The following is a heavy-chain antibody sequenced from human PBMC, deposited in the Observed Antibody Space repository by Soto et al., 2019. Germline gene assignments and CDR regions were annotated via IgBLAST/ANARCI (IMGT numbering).Heavy chain of an antibody. Sequence: TLPLTCANTSISIGSGSCQWVWSSQPPWKGLEWIASIKYSGTTFYNPSLKSRVTLSVDTSKNQFALKLSSVTAAETAVYYCARHGITGSYYDAFDIWGQGTMVT. CDR2: IKYSGTT. D-gene: IGHD1-26*01. CDR3: ARHGITGSYYDAFDI. J-gene: IGHJ3*02. V-gene: IGHV4-39*01. CDR1: SISIGSGSCQ.